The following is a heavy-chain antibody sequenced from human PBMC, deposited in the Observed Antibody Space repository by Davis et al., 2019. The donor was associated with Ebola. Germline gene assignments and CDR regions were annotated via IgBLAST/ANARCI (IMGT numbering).Heavy chain of an antibody. J-gene: IGHJ3*02. CDR2: ISWDGGST. CDR1: GFTFDDYA. D-gene: IGHD4-23*01. Sequence: GESLKISCAASGFTFDDYAMHWVRQAPGKGLEWVSLISWDGGSTYYADSVKGRFTISRDNSKNSLHLQMNSLRAEDTALYYCAMRRWGAFDIWGQGTMVTVSS. V-gene: IGHV3-43D*03. CDR3: AMRRWGAFDI.